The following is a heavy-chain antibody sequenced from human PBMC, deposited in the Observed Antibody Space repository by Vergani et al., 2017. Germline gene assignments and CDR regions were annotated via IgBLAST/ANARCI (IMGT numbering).Heavy chain of an antibody. Sequence: QVQLQESGPGLVKPSETLSLTCTVSGGSISSYYWSWIRQPPGKGLEWIGEINHSGSTNYNPSLKSRVTISVDTSKNQFSLKLSSVTAADTAVYYCARQRIAARTYYYYGMDVWGQGTTVTVSS. CDR2: INHSGST. V-gene: IGHV4-59*08. J-gene: IGHJ6*02. CDR3: ARQRIAARTYYYYGMDV. D-gene: IGHD6-25*01. CDR1: GGSISSYY.